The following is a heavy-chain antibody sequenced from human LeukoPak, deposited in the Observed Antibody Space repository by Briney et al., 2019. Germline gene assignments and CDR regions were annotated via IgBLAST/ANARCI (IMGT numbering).Heavy chain of an antibody. J-gene: IGHJ4*01. CDR3: ARDRNYIGAGSYLGLIDY. V-gene: IGHV3-30*04. CDR1: GFTFSNYA. Sequence: GGSLRLSCAASGFTFSNYAMHWVRQAPGKGLEWVADITYDGSNKYYVDSVKGRFTISRDNGKNSLYLQINSLRAEDTAVYYCARDRNYIGAGSYLGLIDYWGHGTLVTVSS. D-gene: IGHD3-10*01. CDR2: ITYDGSNK.